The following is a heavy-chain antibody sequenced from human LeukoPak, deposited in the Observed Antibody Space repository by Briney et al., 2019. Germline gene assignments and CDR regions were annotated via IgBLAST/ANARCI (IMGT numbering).Heavy chain of an antibody. D-gene: IGHD4-17*01. CDR2: MNPNSGNT. CDR3: ARLRAGGYGDYEDY. V-gene: IGHV1-8*01. Sequence: GASVKVSCTASGYTFTSYDMNWVRQATGQGLEWMGCMNPNSGNTGYAQKFQGRVTMTRNTSISTAYMELSSLRSEDTAVYYCARLRAGGYGDYEDYWGQGTLVTVSS. CDR1: GYTFTSYD. J-gene: IGHJ4*02.